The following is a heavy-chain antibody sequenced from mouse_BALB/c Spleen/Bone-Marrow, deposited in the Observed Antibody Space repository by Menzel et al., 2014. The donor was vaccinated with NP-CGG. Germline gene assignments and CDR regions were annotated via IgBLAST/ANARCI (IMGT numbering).Heavy chain of an antibody. Sequence: VQLQQSGAGLVKPGASVKLSCKASSYTFTRYWMEWVKQRPGQGLEWIGEINPSNGRTNYNEKFKSKATLTVDKSSSTAYMQLSSLTSEDSAVYYCAREAYYGPDYWGQGTTLTVSS. D-gene: IGHD1-2*01. J-gene: IGHJ2*01. CDR1: SYTFTRYW. CDR2: INPSNGRT. V-gene: IGHV1S81*02. CDR3: AREAYYGPDY.